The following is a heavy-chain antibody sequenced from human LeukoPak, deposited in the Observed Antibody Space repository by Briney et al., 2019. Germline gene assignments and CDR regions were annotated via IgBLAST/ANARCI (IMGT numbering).Heavy chain of an antibody. CDR2: ISSSGSTI. V-gene: IGHV3-48*04. CDR1: GVNFSSYS. CDR3: AGTVISNDY. D-gene: IGHD3-16*02. Sequence: GGSLRLSCAASGVNFSSYSMNWVRQAPGKGLEWVSYISSSGSTIYYADSVKGRFTISRDNAKNSLYLQMNSLRAEDTAVYYCAGTVISNDYWGQGTLVTVSS. J-gene: IGHJ4*02.